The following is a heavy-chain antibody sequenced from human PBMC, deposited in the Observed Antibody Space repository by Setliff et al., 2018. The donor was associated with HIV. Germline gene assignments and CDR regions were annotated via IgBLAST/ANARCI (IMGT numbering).Heavy chain of an antibody. CDR2: ISPSSTII. Sequence: PGGSLRLSCAASGFTFSSYSMNWVRQAPGKGLEWVSYISPSSTIIYYPDSVKGRFTTSRDNARNSLYLEMNSLRADDTAVYYCARDTGDGTPHYFDYWGQGTLVTVSS. V-gene: IGHV3-48*01. CDR3: ARDTGDGTPHYFDY. CDR1: GFTFSSYS. D-gene: IGHD7-27*01. J-gene: IGHJ4*02.